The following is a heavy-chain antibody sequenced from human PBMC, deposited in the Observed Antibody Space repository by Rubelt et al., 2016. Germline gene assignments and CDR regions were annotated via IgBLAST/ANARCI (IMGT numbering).Heavy chain of an antibody. Sequence: QITLKESGPTLVKPTQTLTLTCTFSGFSLSTSRVGVGWIRHPPGKALEWLALIYWDDDKRYSPSLKNRPTITKDTSKNKVVLTMTNMDPVDTATYHCAHKFNSGFDHWGQGTLVTVSS. J-gene: IGHJ4*02. CDR2: IYWDDDK. CDR1: GFSLSTSRVG. D-gene: IGHD6-19*01. CDR3: AHKFNSGFDH. V-gene: IGHV2-5*02.